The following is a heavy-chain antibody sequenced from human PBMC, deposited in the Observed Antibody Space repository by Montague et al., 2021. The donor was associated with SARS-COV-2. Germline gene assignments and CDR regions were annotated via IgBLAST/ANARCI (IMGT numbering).Heavy chain of an antibody. CDR2: IYYSGST. J-gene: IGHJ5*02. CDR1: GGSISSSSYY. D-gene: IGHD5-12*01. CDR3: ARGYSGYGDPTGFDA. Sequence: SETLSLTCTVSGGSISSSSYYWGWIRQPPGKGLEWIGSIYYSGSTYYNPSLKSRVTISVDTSKNQFSLKLSSVTAADTAVYYCARGYSGYGDPTGFDAWGQGTLVTVSS. V-gene: IGHV4-39*01.